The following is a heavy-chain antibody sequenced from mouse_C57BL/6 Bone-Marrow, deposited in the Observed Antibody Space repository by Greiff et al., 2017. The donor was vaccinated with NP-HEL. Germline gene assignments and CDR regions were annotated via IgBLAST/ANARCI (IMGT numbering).Heavy chain of an antibody. V-gene: IGHV1-59*01. J-gene: IGHJ3*01. CDR1: GYTFTSYW. CDR3: ARVSTMVNWFAY. D-gene: IGHD2-2*01. CDR2: IDPSDSYT. Sequence: QVQLQQPGAELVRPGTSVKLSCKASGYTFTSYWMHWVKQRPGQGLEWIGVIDPSDSYTNYNQKFKGKATLTVDTSSSTAYMQLSSLTSEDSAVYDSARVSTMVNWFAYWGQGTLVTVSA.